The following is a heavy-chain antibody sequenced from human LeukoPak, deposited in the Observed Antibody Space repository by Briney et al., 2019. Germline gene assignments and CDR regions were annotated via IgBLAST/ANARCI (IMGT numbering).Heavy chain of an antibody. V-gene: IGHV1-18*01. CDR2: ISAYNGNT. CDR1: GYTFTSYG. CDR3: ARDLVPGGDPSSGLANDY. D-gene: IGHD2-21*02. J-gene: IGHJ4*02. Sequence: GASVKVSCKASGYTFTSYGISWVRQAPGQGLEWMGWISAYNGNTNYAQKLQGRVTMTTDTSTSTAYMELRSLRSDDTAVYYCARDLVPGGDPSSGLANDYWGQGTLVTVSS.